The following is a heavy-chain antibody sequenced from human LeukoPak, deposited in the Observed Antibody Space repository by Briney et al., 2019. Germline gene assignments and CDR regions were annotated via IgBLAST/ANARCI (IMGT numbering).Heavy chain of an antibody. J-gene: IGHJ4*02. V-gene: IGHV4-59*01. CDR1: GGSISSYY. CDR2: IYYSGST. D-gene: IGHD3-3*01. Sequence: SETLSLTCTVSGGSISSYYWSWIRQPPGEGLEWIGYIYYSGSTNYNPSLKSRVTISVDTSKNQFSLKLSSVTAADTAVYYCARGSGGYYDFWTKARGYYFDYWGQGTLVTVSS. CDR3: ARGSGGYYDFWTKARGYYFDY.